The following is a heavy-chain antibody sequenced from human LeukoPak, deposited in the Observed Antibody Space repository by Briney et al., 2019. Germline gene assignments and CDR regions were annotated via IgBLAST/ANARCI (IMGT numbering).Heavy chain of an antibody. CDR3: ARGRRGDYCSGGSCYSGRFDP. Sequence: GASVKVSCKASGGTFSSYAISWVRQAPGQGLEWMGGIIPIFGTANYAQKFQGRVTITADESTSTAYMELSSLRSEDTAVYYCARGRRGDYCSGGSCYSGRFDPWGQGTLVTVSS. CDR1: GGTFSSYA. CDR2: IIPIFGTA. D-gene: IGHD2-15*01. J-gene: IGHJ5*02. V-gene: IGHV1-69*13.